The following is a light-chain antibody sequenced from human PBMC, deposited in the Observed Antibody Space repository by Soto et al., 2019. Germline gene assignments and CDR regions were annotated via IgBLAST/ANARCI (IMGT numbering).Light chain of an antibody. Sequence: DLQRAESASCLYVCVVRRVTNTCQASQDINNYLNWYQQKPGKAPKLLIYDASNLETGVPSRFSGSGSGTDFTFTISSLQPEYIATYYCQQYDNLPPFTFGQGTRLEIK. CDR1: QDINNY. J-gene: IGKJ5*01. V-gene: IGKV1-33*01. CDR2: DAS. CDR3: QQYDNLPPFT.